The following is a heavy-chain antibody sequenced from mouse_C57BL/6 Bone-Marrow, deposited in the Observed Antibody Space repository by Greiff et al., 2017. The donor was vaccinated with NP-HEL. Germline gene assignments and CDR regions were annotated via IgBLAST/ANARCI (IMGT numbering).Heavy chain of an antibody. CDR2: IDPENGDT. V-gene: IGHV14-4*01. CDR1: GFNIKDDY. CDR3: TSTRYFDY. D-gene: IGHD2-1*01. J-gene: IGHJ2*01. Sequence: VQLQQSGAEPVRPGASVKLSCTASGFNIKDDYMHWVKQRPEQGLEWIGWIDPENGDTEYASKFQGKATITADTSSNTAYLQLSSLTSEDTAVYYCTSTRYFDYWGQGTTLTVSS.